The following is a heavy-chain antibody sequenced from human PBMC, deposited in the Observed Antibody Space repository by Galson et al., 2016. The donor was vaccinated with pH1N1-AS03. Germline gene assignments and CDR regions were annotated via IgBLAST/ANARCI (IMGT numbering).Heavy chain of an antibody. CDR1: GGSISSYY. D-gene: IGHD6-13*01. CDR3: ARPRGESSSWYPFDH. V-gene: IGHV4-59*08. Sequence: ETLSLTCNVSGGSISSYYWSWIRQPPGKRLEWIGYIYYSGSTKYNPSLKSRVTISVDTSKNQFSLKLTSVTAADTAVYYCARPRGESSSWYPFDHWGQGALVAVSS. CDR2: IYYSGST. J-gene: IGHJ4*02.